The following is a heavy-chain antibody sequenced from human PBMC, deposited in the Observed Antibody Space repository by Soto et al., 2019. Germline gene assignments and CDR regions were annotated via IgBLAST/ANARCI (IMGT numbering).Heavy chain of an antibody. CDR1: GYSISSGYY. Sequence: PSETLSLTCAVSGYSISSGYYWGWIRQPPGKGLEWIGSIYHSGSTYYNPSLKSRVTISVDTSKNQFSLKLSSVTAADTAVYYCARAISAVYYYYGMDVWGQGTTVTVPS. CDR2: IYHSGST. D-gene: IGHD2-21*01. J-gene: IGHJ6*02. V-gene: IGHV4-38-2*01. CDR3: ARAISAVYYYYGMDV.